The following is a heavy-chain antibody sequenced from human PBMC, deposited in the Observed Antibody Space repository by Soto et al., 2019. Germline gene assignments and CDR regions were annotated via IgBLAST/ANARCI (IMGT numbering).Heavy chain of an antibody. CDR3: ARSTAPLNYYSMDV. V-gene: IGHV6-1*01. D-gene: IGHD2-21*02. J-gene: IGHJ6*02. CDR1: GDSVSSNSAA. Sequence: SQTLSLTCAISGDSVSSNSAAWNWIRQSPSRGLEWLGRTYYRSKWYNDYAVSVKSRITINPDTSKNQFSLHLNSVTPEDTAVYYCARSTAPLNYYSMDVWRQGTSVTVSS. CDR2: TYYRSKWYN.